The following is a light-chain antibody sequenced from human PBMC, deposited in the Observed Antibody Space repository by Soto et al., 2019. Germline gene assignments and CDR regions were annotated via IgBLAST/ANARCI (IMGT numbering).Light chain of an antibody. CDR2: DVT. V-gene: IGLV2-14*01. CDR1: SSDVGGYNS. CDR3: SSYASGGTYV. Sequence: QSALTQPASVSGSPGQSIAISCTGTSSDVGGYNSVSWYQQHPGKAPKLMIYDVTNRPSGVSNRFSGSKSGNTASLTISGLQAEDEADYSCSSYASGGTYVFGTGIKVTVL. J-gene: IGLJ1*01.